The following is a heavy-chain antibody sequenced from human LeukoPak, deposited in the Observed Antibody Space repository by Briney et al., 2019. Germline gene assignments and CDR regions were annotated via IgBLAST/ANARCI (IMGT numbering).Heavy chain of an antibody. CDR3: ARERGFVVVSRYFQH. V-gene: IGHV3-30*04. D-gene: IGHD2-21*01. CDR2: ISYDGSNK. CDR1: GFTFSSYA. J-gene: IGHJ1*01. Sequence: GGSLRLSCAASGFTFSSYARHWVRPAPGKGLEWVAVISYDGSNKYYADSVKGRFTISRDNSKNTLYLQMNSLRAEDTAVYYCARERGFVVVSRYFQHWGQGTLVTVSS.